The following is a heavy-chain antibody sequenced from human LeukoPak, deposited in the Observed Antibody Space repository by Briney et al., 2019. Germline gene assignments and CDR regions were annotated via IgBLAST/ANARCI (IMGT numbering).Heavy chain of an antibody. Sequence: PGGSLRLSCATAGFTFSSHWMHWVRQGPGKGLVWVPRINTDGSTTSYADSVKGRFTISRDNAKNTLYLQMNSLRAEDTAVYYCARVIIAATGIDYWGQGTLVTVSS. CDR3: ARVIIAATGIDY. V-gene: IGHV3-74*01. CDR1: GFTFSSHW. D-gene: IGHD6-13*01. CDR2: INTDGSTT. J-gene: IGHJ4*02.